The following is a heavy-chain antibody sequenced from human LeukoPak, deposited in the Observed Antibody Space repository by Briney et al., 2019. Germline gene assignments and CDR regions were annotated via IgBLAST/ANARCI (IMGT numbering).Heavy chain of an antibody. Sequence: GGSLRLSCAASGFTFSSYSMNWVRQAPGKGLEWVSSISSSNNYIYYADSVKGRFTISKDNAKNSLFLQMTSLRAEDTAVYYCARDDYGDYALDYWGQGTLVTVSS. V-gene: IGHV3-21*06. CDR1: GFTFSSYS. CDR2: ISSSNNYI. D-gene: IGHD4-17*01. CDR3: ARDDYGDYALDY. J-gene: IGHJ4*02.